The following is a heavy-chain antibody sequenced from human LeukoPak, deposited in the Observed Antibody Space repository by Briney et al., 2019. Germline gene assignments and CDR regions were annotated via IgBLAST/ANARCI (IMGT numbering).Heavy chain of an antibody. D-gene: IGHD2-15*01. V-gene: IGHV4-59*01. CDR3: ARDRGFCSGGSCYRWFDP. CDR1: SVSISSYS. CDR2: IYYSGST. J-gene: IGHJ5*02. Sequence: SETLSLTCSVSSVSISSYSWSWIRQPPGKGLEWIGYIYYSGSTNYNPSLKSRVTISVDTSKKQLSLKLSSVTAADTAVYYCARDRGFCSGGSCYRWFDPWGQGTLVTVSS.